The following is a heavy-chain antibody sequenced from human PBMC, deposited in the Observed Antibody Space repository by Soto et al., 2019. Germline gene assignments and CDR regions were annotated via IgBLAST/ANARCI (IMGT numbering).Heavy chain of an antibody. CDR3: ARCLHCSNGGRFDP. Sequence: PSETPSLTCAVSGVSISSSNWWTWVRQAPGKGLEWIGEMWPSGGTTYNPSLQNRVTISVDNSKNHLSLTLTSVTAADTAIYYCARCLHCSNGGRFDPWGQGALVTVSS. CDR2: MWPSGGT. V-gene: IGHV4-4*02. J-gene: IGHJ5*02. CDR1: GVSISSSNW. D-gene: IGHD2-8*01.